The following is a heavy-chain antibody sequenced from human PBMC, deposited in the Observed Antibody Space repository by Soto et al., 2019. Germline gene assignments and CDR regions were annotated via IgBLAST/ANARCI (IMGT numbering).Heavy chain of an antibody. CDR3: LFPYTTLFRSCASETLSLTCNVSGASISSYNY. J-gene: IGHJ4*01. Sequence: SETLSLTCNVSGASISSYNYWGWFRQPPGKGLEWIGSIIYSGDIMYNPSLQSRLTLFVDTSKNQFQGDRKSGSAGMPRPGSTLFPYTTLFRSCASETLSLTCNVSGASISSYNYWG. V-gene: IGHV4-39*01. D-gene: IGHD2-8*02. CDR2: IIYSGDI. CDR1: GASISSYNY.